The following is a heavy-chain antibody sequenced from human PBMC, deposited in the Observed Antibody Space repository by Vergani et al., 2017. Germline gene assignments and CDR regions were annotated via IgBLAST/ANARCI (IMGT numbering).Heavy chain of an antibody. Sequence: QVQLQQSGPGLVKPSQTLSLTCAISGESVSSNSAAWNWIRQSPSRGLEWLGRTYYRSKWYNDYAVSVKSRITINPDTSKNQFSLQLNSVTPEDTAVYYCARELITMVRGVIITVDYWGQGTLVTVSS. V-gene: IGHV6-1*01. CDR3: ARELITMVRGVIITVDY. CDR1: GESVSSNSAA. J-gene: IGHJ4*02. CDR2: TYYRSKWYN. D-gene: IGHD3-10*01.